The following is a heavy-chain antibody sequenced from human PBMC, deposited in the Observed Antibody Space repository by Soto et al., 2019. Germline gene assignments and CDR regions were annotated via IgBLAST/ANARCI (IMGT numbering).Heavy chain of an antibody. V-gene: IGHV1-18*01. D-gene: IGHD3-16*01. CDR1: GYTFTNFG. J-gene: IGHJ4*02. CDR3: ARGGPPIDY. Sequence: QVQLVQSGAEVKKPGASVKVSCKTSGYTFTNFGLSWVRQAPGQGLEWMGWISAYNGNTNYAQNFQGRVTMTTDTSTRTAYMELRRLRTDDTAVDFCARGGPPIDYWGQGTLVTVSS. CDR2: ISAYNGNT.